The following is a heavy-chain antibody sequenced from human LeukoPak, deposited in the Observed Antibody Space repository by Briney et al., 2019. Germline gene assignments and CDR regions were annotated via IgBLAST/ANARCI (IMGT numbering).Heavy chain of an antibody. CDR3: ARRPYGSGSYYNLNYFDY. CDR2: ISWNSGSI. CDR1: GFTFSSYG. J-gene: IGHJ4*02. V-gene: IGHV3-9*01. D-gene: IGHD3-10*01. Sequence: GGSLRLSCAASGFTFSSYGMHWVRQAPGKGLEWVSGISWNSGSIGYADSVKGRFTISRDNAKNSLYLQMNSLRAEDTALYYCARRPYGSGSYYNLNYFDYWGQGTLVTVSS.